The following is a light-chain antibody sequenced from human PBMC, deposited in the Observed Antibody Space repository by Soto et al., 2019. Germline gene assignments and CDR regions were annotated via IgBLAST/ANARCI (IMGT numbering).Light chain of an antibody. V-gene: IGKV3-15*01. Sequence: EVVMTQSPATLSVSPGDRATLSCRASQSVDTNVVWYQQKPGQPPRLLVHSASIRATGVPARFTGIGSGTDFTLTISGLQSDDFAIYYCQQYYNLPPYTFGQGTRGQIK. CDR3: QQYYNLPPYT. CDR2: SAS. J-gene: IGKJ2*01. CDR1: QSVDTN.